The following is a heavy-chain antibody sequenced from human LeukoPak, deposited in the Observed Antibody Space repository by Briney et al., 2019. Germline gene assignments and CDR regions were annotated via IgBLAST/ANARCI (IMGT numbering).Heavy chain of an antibody. J-gene: IGHJ4*02. CDR2: VKQDGSET. CDR3: VSTATFDY. V-gene: IGHV3-7*01. CDR1: GFTFSNYW. D-gene: IGHD1-26*01. Sequence: GGSLRLSCVASGFTFSNYWMSRVRQAPGKGLEWVANVKQDGSETYYVDSVKGRFTISRDNAKNSLFLQMNSLRAEDTAVYYCVSTATFDYWGQGALVTVSS.